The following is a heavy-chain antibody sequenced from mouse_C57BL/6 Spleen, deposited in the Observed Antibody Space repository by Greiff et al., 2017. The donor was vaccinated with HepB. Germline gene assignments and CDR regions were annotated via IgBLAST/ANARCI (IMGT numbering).Heavy chain of an antibody. CDR1: GYTFTSYT. J-gene: IGHJ4*01. V-gene: IGHV1-4*01. CDR3: ARRTEDYAMDY. CDR2: INPSSGYT. Sequence: LVESGAELARPGASVKMSCKASGYTFTSYTMHWVKQRPGQGLEWIGYINPSSGYTKYNQKFKDKATLTADKSSSTAYMQLSSLTSEDSAVYYCARRTEDYAMDYWGQGTSVTVSS.